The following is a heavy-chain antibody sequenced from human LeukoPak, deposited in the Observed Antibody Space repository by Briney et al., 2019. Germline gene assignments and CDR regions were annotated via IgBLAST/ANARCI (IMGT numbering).Heavy chain of an antibody. V-gene: IGHV3-23*01. CDR3: ASPFYDFWSGYYTRSFDY. Sequence: GGSLRLSCAASGFTFSSYAMSWVRQAPGKGLEWVSAICGSGGSTYYADSVKGRFTISRDNSKNTLYLQMNSLRAEDTAVYYCASPFYDFWSGYYTRSFDYWGQGTLVTVSS. CDR1: GFTFSSYA. D-gene: IGHD3-3*01. CDR2: ICGSGGST. J-gene: IGHJ4*02.